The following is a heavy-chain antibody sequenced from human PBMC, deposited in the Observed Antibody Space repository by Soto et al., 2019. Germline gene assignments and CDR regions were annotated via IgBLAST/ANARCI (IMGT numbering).Heavy chain of an antibody. Sequence: ASVKVSCKASGYTFTSYDINWVRQATGQGLEWMGWMNPNSGNTGYAQKFQGRVTMTRNTSISTAYMELSSLRSEDTAVYYCARRICTSCYHYYYYGTDVWGQGTTVTVSS. CDR1: GYTFTSYD. CDR3: ARRICTSCYHYYYYGTDV. V-gene: IGHV1-8*01. D-gene: IGHD2-2*01. J-gene: IGHJ6*02. CDR2: MNPNSGNT.